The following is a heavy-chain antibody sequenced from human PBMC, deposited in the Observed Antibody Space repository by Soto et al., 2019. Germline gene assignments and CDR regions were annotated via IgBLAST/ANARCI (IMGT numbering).Heavy chain of an antibody. CDR1: GYTFTSYD. CDR2: MNPNSGNT. J-gene: IGHJ4*02. V-gene: IGHV1-8*01. D-gene: IGHD3-22*01. CDR3: AREHSGYSSIDY. Sequence: QVQLVQSGAEVKKPGASVKVSCKASGYTFTSYDINWVQQATGQGLEWMGWMNPNSGNTVYAQKFQGRVTMTRHTSISTAYMELSSLRSEDTAVYYCAREHSGYSSIDYWGQGTLVTVSS.